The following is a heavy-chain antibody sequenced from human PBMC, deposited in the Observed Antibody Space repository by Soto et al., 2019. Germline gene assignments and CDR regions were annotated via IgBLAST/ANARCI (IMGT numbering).Heavy chain of an antibody. D-gene: IGHD1-20*01. CDR3: EKDTNNWNPGPIDY. Sequence: GGSLRLSCTASGFTFSSYAMSWVRQAPGKGLEWVSAISGSGGSTYYADSVKGRFTISRDNSKNTLYLQMNSLRAEDTAVYYCEKDTNNWNPGPIDYWGQGTLVTVSS. CDR2: ISGSGGST. V-gene: IGHV3-23*01. CDR1: GFTFSSYA. J-gene: IGHJ4*02.